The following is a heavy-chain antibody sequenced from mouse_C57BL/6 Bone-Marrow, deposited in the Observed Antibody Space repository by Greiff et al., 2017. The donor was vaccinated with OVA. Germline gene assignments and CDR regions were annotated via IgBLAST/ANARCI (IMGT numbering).Heavy chain of an antibody. CDR1: GFTFSSYA. Sequence: EVMLVESGGGLVKPGGSLKLSCAASGFTFSSYAMSWVRQTPEKRLEWVATISDGGSYTYYPDNVKGRFTISRDKATNNLYLQMSHLTSEDTAMYYCARDRLLRFLYYFDYWGQGTTLTVPS. CDR3: ARDRLLRFLYYFDY. D-gene: IGHD1-1*01. V-gene: IGHV5-4*01. CDR2: ISDGGSYT. J-gene: IGHJ2*01.